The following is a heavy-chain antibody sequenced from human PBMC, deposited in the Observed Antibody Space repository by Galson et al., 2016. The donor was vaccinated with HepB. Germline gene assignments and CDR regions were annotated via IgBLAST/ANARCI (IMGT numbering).Heavy chain of an antibody. CDR3: SRATKLYYYDSSGYGY. V-gene: IGHV3-49*03. CDR2: IRSKTYGATT. Sequence: FGDYAMSWFRQAPGMGLEWVGFIRSKTYGATTEDAESVKGRFSISRDDSNSIAYLQMNSLKTEDTAVYYCSRATKLYYYDSSGYGYWGQGTLVTVSS. J-gene: IGHJ4*02. CDR1: FGDYA. D-gene: IGHD3-22*01.